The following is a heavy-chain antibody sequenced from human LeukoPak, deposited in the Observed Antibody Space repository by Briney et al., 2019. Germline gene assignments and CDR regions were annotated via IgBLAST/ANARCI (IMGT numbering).Heavy chain of an antibody. V-gene: IGHV1-18*01. J-gene: IGHJ4*02. Sequence: ASVKVSCKASGYTFTRYGISWVRQAPGQGLEWMGWISAYNGNTNYAQKLQGRVTMTTDTSTSTAYMELRSLRSDDTAVYYCARDSSSWYSRSFDYWGQGTLVTVSS. CDR1: GYTFTRYG. D-gene: IGHD6-13*01. CDR2: ISAYNGNT. CDR3: ARDSSSWYSRSFDY.